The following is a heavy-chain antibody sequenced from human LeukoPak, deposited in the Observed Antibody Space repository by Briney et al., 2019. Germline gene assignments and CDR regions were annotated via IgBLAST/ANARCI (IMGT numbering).Heavy chain of an antibody. CDR1: GGSISSGGYS. D-gene: IGHD3-22*01. Sequence: SETLSLTCAVSGGSISSGGYSWSWIRQPPGKGLEWIGYIYHSGSTYYNPSLKIRVTISVDRSKNQFSLKLSSVTAADTAVYYCARVYYYDSSGYYYPGQNWFDPWGQGTLVTVSS. CDR2: IYHSGST. J-gene: IGHJ5*02. CDR3: ARVYYYDSSGYYYPGQNWFDP. V-gene: IGHV4-30-2*01.